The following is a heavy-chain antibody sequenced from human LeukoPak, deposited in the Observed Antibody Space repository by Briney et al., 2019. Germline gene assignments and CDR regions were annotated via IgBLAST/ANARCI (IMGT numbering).Heavy chain of an antibody. Sequence: GASVKVSCKASGYTFTGYYMHWVRQAPGQGLEWMGGFDPEDGETIYAQKFQGRVTMTEDTSTDTAYMELSSLRSEDTAVYYCATVIRGVGDPYYFDYWGQGTLVTVSS. J-gene: IGHJ4*02. CDR3: ATVIRGVGDPYYFDY. V-gene: IGHV1-24*01. CDR2: FDPEDGET. CDR1: GYTFTGYY. D-gene: IGHD1-26*01.